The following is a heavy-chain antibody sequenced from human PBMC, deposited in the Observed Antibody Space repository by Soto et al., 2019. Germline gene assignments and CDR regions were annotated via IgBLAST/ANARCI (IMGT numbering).Heavy chain of an antibody. CDR1: GSTFSSYA. J-gene: IGHJ4*02. CDR2: IIPIFGTA. Sequence: ASVKVSCKASGSTFSSYAISWVRQAPGQGLEWMGGIIPIFGTANYAQKFQGRVTITADESTSTAYMELSSLRSEDTAVYYCARSTTVVNYYFDYWGQGTLVTVSS. V-gene: IGHV1-69*13. D-gene: IGHD4-17*01. CDR3: ARSTTVVNYYFDY.